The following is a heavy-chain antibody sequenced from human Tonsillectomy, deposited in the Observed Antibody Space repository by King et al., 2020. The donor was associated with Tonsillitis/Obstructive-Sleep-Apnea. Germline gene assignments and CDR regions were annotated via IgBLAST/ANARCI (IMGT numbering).Heavy chain of an antibody. Sequence: VQLVESGGGLVKPGGSLRLSCAASGFTFSDVWMNWVRQAPGKGLEWVGRIKNKRDGGTTDYAAPVKGRFTISRDDSKNTVYLQRNSLQPEDRAVYDCTRSRHGSGSPRGYCYYGMDIWGQGTTVTVSS. CDR3: TRSRHGSGSPRGYCYYGMDI. D-gene: IGHD3-10*01. J-gene: IGHJ6*02. V-gene: IGHV3-15*07. CDR2: IKNKRDGGTT. CDR1: GFTFSDVW.